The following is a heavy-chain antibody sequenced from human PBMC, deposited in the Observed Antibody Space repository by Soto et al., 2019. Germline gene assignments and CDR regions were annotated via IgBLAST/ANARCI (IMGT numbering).Heavy chain of an antibody. V-gene: IGHV3-11*01. D-gene: IGHD6-19*01. J-gene: IGHJ6*03. Sequence: QVQLVESGGGLVKPGGSLRLSCAASGFTFSDYYMSWIRQAPGKGLEWVSYISSSGSTIYYADSVKGRFTISRDNAKNALYLQMNSLRAEDSAVYYCARAVAGTSAYYYHFYYMDVWGKGTTVTVSS. CDR3: ARAVAGTSAYYYHFYYMDV. CDR2: ISSSGSTI. CDR1: GFTFSDYY.